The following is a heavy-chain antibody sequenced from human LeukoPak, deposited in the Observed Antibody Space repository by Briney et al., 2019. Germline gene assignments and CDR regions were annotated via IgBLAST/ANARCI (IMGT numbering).Heavy chain of an antibody. Sequence: GGSLRLSCAASGFTFSSHSMNWVRQAPGKGLEWVSYISSSSSYIYYADSVKGRFTISRDNAKNSLYLQMNSLRAEDTAVYYCASSDSGSYFFDYWGQGTLVTVSS. D-gene: IGHD1-26*01. CDR2: ISSSSSYI. J-gene: IGHJ4*02. CDR1: GFTFSSHS. CDR3: ASSDSGSYFFDY. V-gene: IGHV3-21*01.